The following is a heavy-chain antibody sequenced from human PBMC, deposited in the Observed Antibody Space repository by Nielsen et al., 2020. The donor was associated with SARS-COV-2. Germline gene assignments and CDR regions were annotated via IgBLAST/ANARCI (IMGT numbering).Heavy chain of an antibody. J-gene: IGHJ3*02. CDR2: ISYDGSND. D-gene: IGHD6-19*01. CDR3: AREYSSTSGRAFDI. Sequence: EGSLRLSCAVSGFTFSPYAMHWVRQAPGKGLDWVAVISYDGSNDFYADSVKGRFTISRDNSKNTLYLQMNSLRAEDTAIYYCAREYSSTSGRAFDIWGQGTNVIVSS. V-gene: IGHV3-30-3*01. CDR1: GFTFSPYA.